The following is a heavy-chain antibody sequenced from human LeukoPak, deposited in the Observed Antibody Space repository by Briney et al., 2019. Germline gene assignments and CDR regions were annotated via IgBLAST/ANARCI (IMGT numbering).Heavy chain of an antibody. J-gene: IGHJ4*02. CDR1: GYSFTSYW. CDR2: IDPSDSYT. V-gene: IGHV5-10-1*01. D-gene: IGHD5-18*01. Sequence: GESLKISCKGSGYSFTSYWISWVRQMPGKGLEWMGRIDPSDSYTNYSPSFQGHVTISADKSISTAYLQWGSLKASDTAMYYCARRNSYGYDFDYWGQGTLVTVSS. CDR3: ARRNSYGYDFDY.